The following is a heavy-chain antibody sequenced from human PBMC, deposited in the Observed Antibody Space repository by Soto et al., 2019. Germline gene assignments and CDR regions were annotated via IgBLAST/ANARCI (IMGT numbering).Heavy chain of an antibody. V-gene: IGHV3-23*01. D-gene: IGHD1-26*01. CDR2: ISGSGGST. Sequence: EVQLLESGGGLVQPGGSLRLSCAASGFTFSSYAMSWVRQAPGKGLEWVSAISGSGGSTYYADSVKGRFTISRDNSKNTRYLQMTSMSAEDTAVYYCAKAFTIVGATASQITTDYYGMDVWGQGTTVTVSS. J-gene: IGHJ6*02. CDR3: AKAFTIVGATASQITTDYYGMDV. CDR1: GFTFSSYA.